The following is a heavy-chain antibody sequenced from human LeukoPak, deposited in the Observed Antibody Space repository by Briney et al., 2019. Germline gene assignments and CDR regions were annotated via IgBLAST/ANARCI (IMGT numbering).Heavy chain of an antibody. CDR2: VYDSGTT. J-gene: IGHJ1*01. V-gene: IGHV4-59*08. CDR1: GDSVSSDY. CDR3: AGRGQRYFRD. Sequence: PSETLSLTCTVSGDSVSSDYWSWIRHPPGQRLEWIGYVYDSGTTAYNPSLKSRLTISLDTSKNQFSLNLTSVTAADTAVYYCAGRGQRYFRDWGQGILVTVSS.